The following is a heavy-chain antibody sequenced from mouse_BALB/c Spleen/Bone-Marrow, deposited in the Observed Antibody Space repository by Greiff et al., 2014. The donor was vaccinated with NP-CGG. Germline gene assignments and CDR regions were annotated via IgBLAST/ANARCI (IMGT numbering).Heavy chain of an antibody. J-gene: IGHJ4*01. CDR3: ARPLYYYGSSPFYAMDY. V-gene: IGHV5-12-1*01. CDR1: GFAFRSYD. CDR2: ISSGGGST. D-gene: IGHD1-1*01. Sequence: VQLKESGGGLVKPGGSLKLSCAASGFAFRSYDMSWVRPTPEKRLGWVAYISSGGGSTYYPDTVKGRFTISRDNAKNTLYLQMSSLKSEDTAMYYCARPLYYYGSSPFYAMDYWGQGTSVTVSS.